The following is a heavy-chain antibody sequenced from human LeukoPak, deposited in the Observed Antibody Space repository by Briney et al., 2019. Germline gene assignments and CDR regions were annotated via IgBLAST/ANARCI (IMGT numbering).Heavy chain of an antibody. J-gene: IGHJ5*02. CDR1: GGSISSSSYY. CDR3: ARTYSSSWYYQNWFDP. Sequence: SETLSLTCTVSGGSISSSSYYWGWLRQPPGKGLEWIGSIYYSGSTYYNPPLKSRVTISVDTSKNQFSLKLSSVTAADTAVYYCARTYSSSWYYQNWFDPWGQGTLVTVSS. D-gene: IGHD6-13*01. V-gene: IGHV4-39*01. CDR2: IYYSGST.